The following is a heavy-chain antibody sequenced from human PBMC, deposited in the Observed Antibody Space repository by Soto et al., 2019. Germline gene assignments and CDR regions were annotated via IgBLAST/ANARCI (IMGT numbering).Heavy chain of an antibody. CDR3: AKDSRQDYSNPSDY. D-gene: IGHD4-4*01. CDR2: ISGSGGIT. CDR1: RFTFSNYA. J-gene: IGHJ4*02. Sequence: PGGSLRLSCAASRFTFSNYAMSWVRQAPGKGLEWVSAISGSGGITYYADSVRGRFTISRDNSKNTLYLQMNSLRAEDSAIYYCAKDSRQDYSNPSDYWGQGTLVTVSS. V-gene: IGHV3-23*01.